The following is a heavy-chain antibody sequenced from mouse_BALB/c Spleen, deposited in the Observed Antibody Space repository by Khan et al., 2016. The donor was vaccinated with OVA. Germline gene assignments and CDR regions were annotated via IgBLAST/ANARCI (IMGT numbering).Heavy chain of an antibody. J-gene: IGHJ4*01. CDR2: IRNKANNYTT. CDR1: GFTFTDYY. D-gene: IGHD2-4*01. V-gene: IGHV7-3*02. CDR3: SRADFSVDYFLCLDY. Sequence: EVELVESGGGLVQPGGSRRLSCATSGFTFTDYYMNWVRQPPGKALEWLGFIRNKANNYTTEYSASVKGRFTISRDNYQSTFYLQMTTLRTEDSAPDYCSRADFSVDYFLCLDYWGQGTSVTVSS.